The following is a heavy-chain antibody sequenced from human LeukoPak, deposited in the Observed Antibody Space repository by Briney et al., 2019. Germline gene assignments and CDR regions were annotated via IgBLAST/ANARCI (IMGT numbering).Heavy chain of an antibody. D-gene: IGHD6-13*01. CDR3: ARAISGSSWGDY. CDR2: INPNSGGT. Sequence: ASVKVSCKASGYTFTGYYMHWVRQAPGQGVEWMGWINPNSGGTNYAQKFQGRVTITRDTSISTAYMEMSRLRYDDTAVYYCARAISGSSWGDYWGQGTLVTVSS. J-gene: IGHJ4*02. V-gene: IGHV1-2*02. CDR1: GYTFTGYY.